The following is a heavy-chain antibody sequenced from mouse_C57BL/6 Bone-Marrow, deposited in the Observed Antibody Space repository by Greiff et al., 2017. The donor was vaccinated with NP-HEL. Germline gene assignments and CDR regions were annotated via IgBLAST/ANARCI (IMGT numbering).Heavy chain of an antibody. J-gene: IGHJ3*01. CDR2: INPSTGGT. CDR1: GYSFTGYY. CDR3: ARSIVGCGFAY. D-gene: IGHD3-3*01. V-gene: IGHV1-42*01. Sequence: EVQLQQSGPELVKPGASVKISCKASGYSFTGYYMNWVKQSPEKSLEWIGEINPSTGGTTYNQKFKAKATLTVDKSSSTAYMQLKSLTSEDSAVYYCARSIVGCGFAYWGQGTLVTVSA.